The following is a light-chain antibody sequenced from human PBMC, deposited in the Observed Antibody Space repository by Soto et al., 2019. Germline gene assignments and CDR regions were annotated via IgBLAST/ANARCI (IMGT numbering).Light chain of an antibody. CDR1: QSVSSSY. CDR2: GAS. Sequence: PGTLSLSPGERATLSCRVSQSVSSSYLAWYHQKPGQAPRLLIYGASTRATGIPARFSGSGSGTEFTLSIGSLQSEDFAIYYCQQYNTWPPTFGQGTKVDIK. CDR3: QQYNTWPPT. V-gene: IGKV3-15*01. J-gene: IGKJ1*01.